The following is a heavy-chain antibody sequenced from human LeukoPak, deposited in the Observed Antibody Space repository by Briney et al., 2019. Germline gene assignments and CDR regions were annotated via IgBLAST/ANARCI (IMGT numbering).Heavy chain of an antibody. CDR2: IYTSGST. CDR1: GGSISSGGYY. D-gene: IGHD3-10*01. Sequence: SETLSLTCTVSGGSISSGGYYWSWIRQPAGKGLEWIGRIYTSGSTNYNPSLKSRVTISVDTSKNQFSLKLSSVTAADTAVYYCARDILNYYGSGGNWFDPWGQGTLVTVSS. V-gene: IGHV4-61*02. CDR3: ARDILNYYGSGGNWFDP. J-gene: IGHJ5*02.